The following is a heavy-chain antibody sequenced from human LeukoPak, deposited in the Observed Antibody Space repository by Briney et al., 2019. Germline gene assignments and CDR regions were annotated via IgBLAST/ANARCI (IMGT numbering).Heavy chain of an antibody. CDR3: ARGGIAAAGTTFDP. CDR1: GYSISSGYY. V-gene: IGHV4-38-2*02. D-gene: IGHD6-13*01. J-gene: IGHJ5*02. Sequence: PSETLSLTCTVSGYSISSGYYWGWIRQPPGKGLEWIGSIYHSGSTYYNPSLKSRVTISVDTSKNQFSLKLSSVTAADTAVYYCARGGIAAAGTTFDPWGQGTLVTVSS. CDR2: IYHSGST.